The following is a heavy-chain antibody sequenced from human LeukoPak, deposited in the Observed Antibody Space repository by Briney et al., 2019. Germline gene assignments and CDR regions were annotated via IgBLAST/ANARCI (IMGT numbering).Heavy chain of an antibody. V-gene: IGHV4-34*01. D-gene: IGHD2-15*01. CDR3: ARGACRGGSCYGDFDY. J-gene: IGHJ4*02. Sequence: PSETLSLTCAVYGGSFSGYYWSWIRQPPGKGLEWIGEINHSGSTNYNPSLKSRVTISVDTSKNQFSLKLSPVTAADTAIYYCARGACRGGSCYGDFDYWGRGTLVTVSS. CDR2: INHSGST. CDR1: GGSFSGYY.